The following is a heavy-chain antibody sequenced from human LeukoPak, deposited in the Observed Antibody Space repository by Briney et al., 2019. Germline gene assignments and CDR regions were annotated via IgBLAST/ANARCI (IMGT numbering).Heavy chain of an antibody. CDR2: INHSGST. Sequence: SETLSPTCAVYGGSFSGYYWSWIRQPPGKGLEWIGEINHSGSTNYNPSLKSRVTISVDTSKNQFSLKLSSVTAADTAVYYCARGQYDFWSGLMDHNWFDPWGQGTLVTVSS. V-gene: IGHV4-34*01. D-gene: IGHD3-3*01. CDR1: GGSFSGYY. J-gene: IGHJ5*02. CDR3: ARGQYDFWSGLMDHNWFDP.